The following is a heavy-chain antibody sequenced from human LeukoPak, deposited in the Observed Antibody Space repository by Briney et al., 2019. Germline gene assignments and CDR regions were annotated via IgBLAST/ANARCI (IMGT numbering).Heavy chain of an antibody. D-gene: IGHD1-14*01. Sequence: GGSLRLSCAASGFTFNNYAMNWVRQAPGQGLEWVSGISAGGGTTDYADSVKGRFTISRDNSENTVFLQMNYLRGEDTAIYYCAKDQGGHHRPIDYWGLGTLVTVSS. J-gene: IGHJ4*02. CDR3: AKDQGGHHRPIDY. CDR1: GFTFNNYA. CDR2: ISAGGGTT. V-gene: IGHV3-23*01.